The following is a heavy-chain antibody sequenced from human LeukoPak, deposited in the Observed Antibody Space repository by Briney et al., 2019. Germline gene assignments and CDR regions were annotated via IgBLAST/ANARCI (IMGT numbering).Heavy chain of an antibody. V-gene: IGHV4-4*02. D-gene: IGHD3-9*01. CDR3: AVGYYDILTGYPTNFDY. CDR2: IYHSGST. CDR1: GGSLSSSNW. Sequence: PSGTLSLTCAVSGGSLSSSNWWSWVRQPPGKGLEWIGEIYHSGSTNYNPSLKSRVTISVDKSKNQFSLKLSSVTAADTAVYYCAVGYYDILTGYPTNFDYWGQGTLVTVSS. J-gene: IGHJ4*02.